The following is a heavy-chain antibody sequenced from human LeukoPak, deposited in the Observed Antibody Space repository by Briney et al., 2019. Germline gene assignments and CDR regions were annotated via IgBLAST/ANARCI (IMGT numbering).Heavy chain of an antibody. J-gene: IGHJ4*02. Sequence: GASVKVSCKTSGYTFTSYAMHWVRQAPGQRLEWMGWINVGNGNTKYSQKFQGRVTITRDTPASTAYMELSSLRSDDTAVYYCARQGGGPYSGSPFDYWGQGTLVTVSS. CDR1: GYTFTSYA. V-gene: IGHV1-3*01. CDR2: INVGNGNT. CDR3: ARQGGGPYSGSPFDY. D-gene: IGHD1-26*01.